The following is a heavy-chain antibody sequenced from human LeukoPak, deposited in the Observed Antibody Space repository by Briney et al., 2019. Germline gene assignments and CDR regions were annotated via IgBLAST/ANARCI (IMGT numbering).Heavy chain of an antibody. CDR3: ARVTSGWPRLKYYFDY. CDR2: IYYSGST. D-gene: IGHD5-12*01. CDR1: GGSISSSSYY. Sequence: PSETLSLTCTVSGGSISSSSYYWGWIRQPPGKGLEWIGSIYYSGSTYYNPSLKSRVTISVDTSKNQFSLKLSSVTAADTAVYYCARVTSGWPRLKYYFDYWGQGTLVTVSS. J-gene: IGHJ4*02. V-gene: IGHV4-39*07.